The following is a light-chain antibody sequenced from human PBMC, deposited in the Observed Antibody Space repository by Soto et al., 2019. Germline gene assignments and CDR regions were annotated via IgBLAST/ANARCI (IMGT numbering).Light chain of an antibody. V-gene: IGKV3-20*01. Sequence: EIVLTQSPGTLSLSPGERATLSCRASQSVSSSYLAWYQQKPGQAPRLLIYGVSSRATGIPDRFSGSGSGTDFTLTISRLEPEDFAVYYCQQYGTSRTFGKGTRWIS. J-gene: IGKJ1*01. CDR2: GVS. CDR3: QQYGTSRT. CDR1: QSVSSSY.